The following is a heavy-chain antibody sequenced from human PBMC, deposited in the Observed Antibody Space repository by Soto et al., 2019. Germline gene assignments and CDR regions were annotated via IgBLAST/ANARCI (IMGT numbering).Heavy chain of an antibody. CDR2: IYYSGRT. CDR1: GGSISSYY. Sequence: QVQLQESGPGLVKPSETLSLTCTVSGGSISSYYWSWIRQPPGKGLEWIGYIYYSGRTNYNPSLKSRFTISVDTSKNQFSLKLSSVTAADTAVYYCARFAPVADYNWFDPWGQGTLVTVSS. D-gene: IGHD6-19*01. V-gene: IGHV4-59*01. CDR3: ARFAPVADYNWFDP. J-gene: IGHJ5*02.